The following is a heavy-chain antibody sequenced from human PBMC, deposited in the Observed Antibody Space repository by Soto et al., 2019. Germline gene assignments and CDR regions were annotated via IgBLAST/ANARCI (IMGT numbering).Heavy chain of an antibody. V-gene: IGHV1-69*13. Sequence: SVKVSCKASGGTFSSYAISWVRQAPGQGLEWMGGIIPIFGTANYAQKFQGRVTITADESTSTAYMELSSLRSEDTAVYYCANQLSIAARLTPGYYYYGMDVWGQGTTVTVSS. D-gene: IGHD6-6*01. CDR1: GGTFSSYA. J-gene: IGHJ6*02. CDR3: ANQLSIAARLTPGYYYYGMDV. CDR2: IIPIFGTA.